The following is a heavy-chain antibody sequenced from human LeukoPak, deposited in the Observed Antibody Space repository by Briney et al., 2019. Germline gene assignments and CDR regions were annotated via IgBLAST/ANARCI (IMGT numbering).Heavy chain of an antibody. CDR1: GFTFSSYA. CDR2: ISYDGSNK. D-gene: IGHD3-10*01. J-gene: IGHJ4*02. V-gene: IGHV3-30-3*01. Sequence: GGSLRLSSAASGFTFSSYAMHWVRQPPGKGLEWVAVISYDGSNKYYADSVKGRFTISRDNSKNTLYLQMNSLRAEDTAVYYCARAPPQAVWFGECIDWGQGTLVTVSS. CDR3: ARAPPQAVWFGECID.